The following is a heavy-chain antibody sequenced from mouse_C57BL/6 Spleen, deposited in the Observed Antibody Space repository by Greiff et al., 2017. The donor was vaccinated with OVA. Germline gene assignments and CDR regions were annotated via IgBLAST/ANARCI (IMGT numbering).Heavy chain of an antibody. CDR1: GYTFTSYW. CDR2: INPSNGGT. D-gene: IGHD1-1*01. Sequence: QVQLQQPGTELVKPGASVKLSCKASGYTFTSYWMHWVKQRPGQGLEWIGNINPSNGGTNYNEKFKSKATLTVDKPSSTAYMQLSSLTSEDSAVYYCAREGSSYGYFDVWGTGTTVTVSS. V-gene: IGHV1-53*01. J-gene: IGHJ1*03. CDR3: AREGSSYGYFDV.